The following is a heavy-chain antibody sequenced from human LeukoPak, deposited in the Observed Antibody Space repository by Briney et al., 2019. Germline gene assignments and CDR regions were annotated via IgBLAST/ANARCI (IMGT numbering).Heavy chain of an antibody. CDR2: IYTSGST. CDR1: GGSISSYY. J-gene: IGHJ6*03. D-gene: IGHD2-2*01. V-gene: IGHV4-4*07. Sequence: PSETLSLTCTVSGGSISSYYWSWIRQPAGKGLEWIGRIYTSGSTNYNPSLKSRVTMSVDTSKNQFSLKLSSVTAADTAVYYCARLSSTSPYGYYYYYMDVWGKGTTVTVSS. CDR3: ARLSSTSPYGYYYYYMDV.